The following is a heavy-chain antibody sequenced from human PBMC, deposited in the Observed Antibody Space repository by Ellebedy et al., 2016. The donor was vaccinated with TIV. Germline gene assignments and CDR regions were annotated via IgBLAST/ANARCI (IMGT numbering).Heavy chain of an antibody. J-gene: IGHJ6*02. CDR2: ISPHNGDT. D-gene: IGHD5-18*01. V-gene: IGHV1-18*01. CDR1: GYTFTTHA. CDR3: ARESAMAAGRQGGGMDV. Sequence: AASVKVSCKASGYTFTTHAFCWVRQAPGQGLEWMGWISPHNGDTEYAQKFKGRVSMTTDTSTSTAYMELRSLRPDDTAVYHCARESAMAAGRQGGGMDVWGQGSTVTVSS.